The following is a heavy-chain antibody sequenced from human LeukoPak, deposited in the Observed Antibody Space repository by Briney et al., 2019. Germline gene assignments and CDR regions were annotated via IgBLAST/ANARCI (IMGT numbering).Heavy chain of an antibody. V-gene: IGHV4-39*01. CDR3: ARLSSSNWYVPFDY. D-gene: IGHD6-13*01. CDR2: ISYSGST. CDR1: GASISSSSYY. Sequence: SETLSLTCTVSGASISSSSYYWGWIRQPPGKGLEWIGSISYSGSTYYNPSLKSRVTISVDTSKNQLSLKLSSVTDAATSVYYCARLSSSNWYVPFDYWGQGTLVTVSS. J-gene: IGHJ4*02.